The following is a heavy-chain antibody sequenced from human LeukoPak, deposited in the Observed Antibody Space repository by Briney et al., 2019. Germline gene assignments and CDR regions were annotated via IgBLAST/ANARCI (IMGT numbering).Heavy chain of an antibody. D-gene: IGHD1-1*01. CDR3: ARTGYNWNDVGFDP. Sequence: GASVKVSCKASGYTFTSYGISWVRRAPGQGLEWMGWISAYNGNTNYAQKLQGRVTMTTDTSTSTAYMELRSLRSDDTAVYYCARTGYNWNDVGFDPWGQGTLVTVSS. V-gene: IGHV1-18*04. J-gene: IGHJ5*02. CDR2: ISAYNGNT. CDR1: GYTFTSYG.